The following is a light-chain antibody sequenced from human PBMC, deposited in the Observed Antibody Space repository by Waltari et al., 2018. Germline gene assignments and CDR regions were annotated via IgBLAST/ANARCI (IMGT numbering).Light chain of an antibody. J-gene: IGKJ1*01. CDR1: QSISTW. V-gene: IGKV1-5*03. Sequence: DIQMTQSPSTLSASVGDRVTITCRASQSISTWLAWYQQKPGKAPKLLIYKASNLENGVPSTFSGSGSGTEFTLTISSLQPDDFATYYCQQYNNFPRTFGQGTKVEIK. CDR3: QQYNNFPRT. CDR2: KAS.